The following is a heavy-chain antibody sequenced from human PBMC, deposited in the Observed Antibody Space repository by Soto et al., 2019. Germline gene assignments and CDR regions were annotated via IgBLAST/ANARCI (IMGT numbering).Heavy chain of an antibody. V-gene: IGHV1-8*01. J-gene: IGHJ4*02. CDR3: VRSTRNWGFDY. D-gene: IGHD7-27*01. CDR2: MNPNSANT. CDR1: GYTCTSYD. Sequence: QVQLVQSGAEVKKPGASVKVSCKASGYTCTSYDLNWVRQATGQGFEWMGWMNPNSANTGYAQQFQGRVTMTRDTSITDAYMELRRLRSEDTAVYYCVRSTRNWGFDYWGLGTLVTVSS.